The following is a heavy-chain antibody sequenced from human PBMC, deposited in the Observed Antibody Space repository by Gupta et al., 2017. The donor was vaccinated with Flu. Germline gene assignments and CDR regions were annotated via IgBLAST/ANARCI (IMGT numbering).Heavy chain of an antibody. V-gene: IGHV1-69*02. CDR3: ARATPYGDYEMSYYGMDV. J-gene: IGHJ6*02. Sequence: QVQLVQSGAEVKKPGSSVKVSCKASGGTFSSYTISWVRQAPGQGLEWMGRIIPILGIANYAQKFQGRVTITADKSTSTAYMELSSLRSEDTAVYYCARATPYGDYEMSYYGMDVWGQGTTVTVSS. CDR2: IIPILGIA. D-gene: IGHD4-17*01. CDR1: GGTFSSYT.